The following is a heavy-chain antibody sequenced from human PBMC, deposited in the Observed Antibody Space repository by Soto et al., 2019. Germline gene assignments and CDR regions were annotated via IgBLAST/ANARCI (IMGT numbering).Heavy chain of an antibody. J-gene: IGHJ5*02. V-gene: IGHV4-30-4*01. Sequence: SETLSLTCTVSGGSISSGDYYWSWIRQPPGKGLEWIGYIYYSGSTYYSPSLKSRVTISVDTSKNQFSLKLSSVTAADTAVYYCARSYYDILTGYPKAFDPWGQGTLVTVSS. D-gene: IGHD3-9*01. CDR1: GGSISSGDYY. CDR3: ARSYYDILTGYPKAFDP. CDR2: IYYSGST.